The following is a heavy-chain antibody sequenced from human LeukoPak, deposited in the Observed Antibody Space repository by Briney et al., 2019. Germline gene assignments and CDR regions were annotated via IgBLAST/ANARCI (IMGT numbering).Heavy chain of an antibody. CDR2: ISWNSGSI. D-gene: IGHD2-2*01. CDR1: GFTFDDYA. CDR3: AKEKYGYYYYGMDV. Sequence: GRSLRLSCAASGFTFDDYAMHWVRQAPGKGLEWVSGISWNSGSIGYADSVKGRFTISRDNAKNSLYLQMNSLRAEDTALYYCAKEKYGYYYYGMDVWGQGTTVTVSS. J-gene: IGHJ6*02. V-gene: IGHV3-9*01.